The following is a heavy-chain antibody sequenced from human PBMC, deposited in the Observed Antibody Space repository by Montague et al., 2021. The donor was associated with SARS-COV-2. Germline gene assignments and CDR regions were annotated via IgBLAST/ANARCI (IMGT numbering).Heavy chain of an antibody. CDR3: TIEGHITTICSGCPRNWFDP. Sequence: TLSLTRTLSGDSISRNNYYWTWIRQPSGKGLEWIGRISTTGSPEYXPSLKSRVTLSLDTSKNQFSLRLSSVTAADTAMYYCTIEGHITTICSGCPRNWFDPWGQGTLVTVSS. V-gene: IGHV4-61*02. D-gene: IGHD2-2*01. CDR2: ISTTGSP. J-gene: IGHJ5*02. CDR1: GDSISRNNYY.